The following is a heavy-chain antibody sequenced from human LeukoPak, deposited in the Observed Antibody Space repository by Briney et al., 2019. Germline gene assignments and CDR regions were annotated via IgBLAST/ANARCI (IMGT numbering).Heavy chain of an antibody. CDR3: ATQATSGWHFS. J-gene: IGHJ5*02. CDR1: GYAFTCYY. Sequence: GASVTLSFTASGYAFTCYYMHWDRLGHGQGLELMGVINPNSGGTDYAQKFQGRVTMTRDTSISTVYMELSRLRSDDTAVYYCATQATSGWHFSWGQGTLVTVSS. CDR2: INPNSGGT. D-gene: IGHD6-19*01. V-gene: IGHV1-2*02.